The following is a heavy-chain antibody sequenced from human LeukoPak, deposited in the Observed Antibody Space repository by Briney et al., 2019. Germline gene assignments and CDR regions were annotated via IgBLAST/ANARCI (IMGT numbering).Heavy chain of an antibody. D-gene: IGHD3-9*01. Sequence: KASETLSLTCSVSGSSISTYYWSWIRQPARKGLEWIGRVYRSGNTNYNPSLKSRVTMSVDTSKNQIALRLRSVTAADTAVYYCARDDFEYSVHYGMDVWGQGTTVTVSS. J-gene: IGHJ6*02. CDR1: GSSISTYY. CDR2: VYRSGNT. V-gene: IGHV4-4*07. CDR3: ARDDFEYSVHYGMDV.